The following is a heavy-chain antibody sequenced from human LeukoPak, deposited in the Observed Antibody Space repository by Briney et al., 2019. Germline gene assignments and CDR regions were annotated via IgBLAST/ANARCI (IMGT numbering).Heavy chain of an antibody. Sequence: PGGSLRLSCAASGFTFNSYEMNWVRQAPGKGLEWVSYISSSGSTIYYADSVKGRFTISRDNAKNSLYLQMNSLRAGDTAVYYCARDRYPGLYSDPHDAFDIWGQGTMVTVSS. CDR3: ARDRYPGLYSDPHDAFDI. CDR1: GFTFNSYE. J-gene: IGHJ3*02. CDR2: ISSSGSTI. V-gene: IGHV3-48*03. D-gene: IGHD4-17*01.